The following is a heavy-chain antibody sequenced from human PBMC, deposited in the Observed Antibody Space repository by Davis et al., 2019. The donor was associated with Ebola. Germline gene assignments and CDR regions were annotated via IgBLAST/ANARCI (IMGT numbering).Heavy chain of an antibody. CDR1: GYTFSTYA. D-gene: IGHD3-3*01. V-gene: IGHV1-3*01. CDR3: ARDGGTWSCFYGLLDY. Sequence: AASVKVSCKASGYTFSTYAMHWVRQAPGQRLEWMGWINGGNDNTKYSQKFQGRVTITRDTSATTAYMELSSLKSEDTAVYYCARDGGTWSCFYGLLDYWGQGTLVTVSS. J-gene: IGHJ4*02. CDR2: INGGNDNT.